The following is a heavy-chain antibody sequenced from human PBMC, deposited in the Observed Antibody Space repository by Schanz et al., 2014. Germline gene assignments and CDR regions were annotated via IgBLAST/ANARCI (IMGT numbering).Heavy chain of an antibody. V-gene: IGHV3-23*04. J-gene: IGHJ5*02. CDR3: AKDMNREATAPES. CDR2: INTADTT. Sequence: DVQLAESGGGLVQPGGSLRLSCAASGFTLSSYALSWVRQSPGKGLEWVSAINTADTTYYADSVQGRFTVSRDNSKNTVYLHMNSLRDEDTAVYSCAKDMNREATAPESWGQGTLVVVSS. D-gene: IGHD5-12*01. CDR1: GFTLSSYA.